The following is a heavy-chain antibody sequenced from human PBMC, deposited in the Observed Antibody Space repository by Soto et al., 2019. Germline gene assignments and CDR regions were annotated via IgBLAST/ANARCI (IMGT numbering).Heavy chain of an antibody. CDR2: IYYSGST. Sequence: PSETLSLTCTVSGGSISSGDYYWSWIRQPPGKGLEWIGYIYYSGSTYYNPSLKSRVTISVDTSKNQFSLKLSSVTAADTAVYYCARDTQYYYDSSGYWDWGQGTLVTVS. CDR3: ARDTQYYYDSSGYWD. CDR1: GGSISSGDYY. J-gene: IGHJ4*02. V-gene: IGHV4-30-4*01. D-gene: IGHD3-22*01.